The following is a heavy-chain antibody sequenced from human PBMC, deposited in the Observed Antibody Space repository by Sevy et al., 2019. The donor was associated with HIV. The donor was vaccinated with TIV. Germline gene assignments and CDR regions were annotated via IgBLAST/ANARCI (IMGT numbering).Heavy chain of an antibody. J-gene: IGHJ4*02. V-gene: IGHV4-39*01. CDR3: ARKGNGYNQYFFDY. CDR2: IYAYSGRT. CDR1: GGSVSSSLYS. D-gene: IGHD5-12*01. Sequence: SETLSLTCTVSGGSVSSSLYSWGWVRQSPGKGLEWIGSIYAYSGRTFYNPSVKSRFTISVDTPNNQFSLKLTSVTAADTAVYYCARKGNGYNQYFFDYWGQGTLVTASS.